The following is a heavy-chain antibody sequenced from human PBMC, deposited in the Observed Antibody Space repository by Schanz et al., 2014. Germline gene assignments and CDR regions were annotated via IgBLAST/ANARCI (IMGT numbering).Heavy chain of an antibody. CDR1: GFTFSSYA. J-gene: IGHJ6*02. CDR2: IWYDENNK. D-gene: IGHD3-10*01. V-gene: IGHV3-33*08. Sequence: QVQLLQFGGGVVQPGRSLRLSCAASGFTFSSYAMHWVRQAPGKGLEWVAVIWYDENNKYYADSVKGRFTMSRDNSKNTLYLQMNSLRVEDTAVYYCARLPVGYGSGSWDVWGQGTSVTVSS. CDR3: ARLPVGYGSGSWDV.